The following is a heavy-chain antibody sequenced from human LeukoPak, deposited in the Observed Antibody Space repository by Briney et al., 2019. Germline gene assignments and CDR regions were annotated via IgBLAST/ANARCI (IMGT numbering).Heavy chain of an antibody. CDR2: IYHSGST. V-gene: IGHV4-30-2*01. Sequence: SETLSLTCAVSGGSISSGGYSWSWIRQPPGKGLEWIGYIYHSGSTYYNPSLKSRVTISVDRSKNQFSLKLSSVTAADTAVYYCARTNDPAYSSSWYSSYYYGMDVWGQGTTVTVSS. CDR1: GGSISSGGYS. D-gene: IGHD6-13*01. CDR3: ARTNDPAYSSSWYSSYYYGMDV. J-gene: IGHJ6*02.